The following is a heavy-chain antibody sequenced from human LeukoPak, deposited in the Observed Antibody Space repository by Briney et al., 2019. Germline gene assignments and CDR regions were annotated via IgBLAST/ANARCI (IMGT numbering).Heavy chain of an antibody. CDR1: GFTFSSYG. J-gene: IGHJ4*02. D-gene: IGHD6-19*01. CDR3: ASTSGWYEPIDY. CDR2: IWYDGSNK. V-gene: IGHV3-33*01. Sequence: GGSLILSCAASGFTFSSYGMHWVRQAPGKGPEWVAVIWYDGSNKYYADSVKGRFTISRDNSKNTLYLQMNSLRAEDTAVYYCASTSGWYEPIDYWGQGTLVTVSS.